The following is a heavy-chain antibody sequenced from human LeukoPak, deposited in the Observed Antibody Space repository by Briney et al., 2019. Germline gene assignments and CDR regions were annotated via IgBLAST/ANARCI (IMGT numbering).Heavy chain of an antibody. Sequence: ASVTVSCKASGYTFSIYDIHWVRQAPGQGLEWMGWMNSNSGNTGSAQEFRDRVTMTKNTSISTAYIELSSLRSDDTGMYYCARGLHSGGYYFMGLWGQGTLVTVSS. CDR2: MNSNSGNT. D-gene: IGHD1-26*01. CDR3: ARGLHSGGYYFMGL. CDR1: GYTFSIYD. J-gene: IGHJ1*01. V-gene: IGHV1-8*01.